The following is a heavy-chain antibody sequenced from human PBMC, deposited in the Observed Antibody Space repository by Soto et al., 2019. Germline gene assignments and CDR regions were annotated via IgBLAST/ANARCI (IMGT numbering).Heavy chain of an antibody. Sequence: ASVKVSCTASGYTFTSYYIHWVRQAPGQGLEWMGWISAYNGNTNYAQKLQGRVTMTTDTSTSTAYMELRSLRSDDTAVYYCARALGYCTNGVCANWFDPWGQGTLVTVSS. D-gene: IGHD2-8*01. CDR2: ISAYNGNT. J-gene: IGHJ5*02. V-gene: IGHV1-18*04. CDR3: ARALGYCTNGVCANWFDP. CDR1: GYTFTSYY.